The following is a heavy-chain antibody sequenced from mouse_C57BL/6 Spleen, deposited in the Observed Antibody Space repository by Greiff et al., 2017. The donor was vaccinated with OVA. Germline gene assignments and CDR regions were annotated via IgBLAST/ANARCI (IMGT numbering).Heavy chain of an antibody. D-gene: IGHD1-1*01. V-gene: IGHV10-1*01. CDR1: GFSFNTYA. J-gene: IGHJ4*01. CDR3: AYGSSYSYAMDY. CDR2: IRSKSNNYAT. Sequence: EVQGVESGGGLVQPKGSLKLSCAASGFSFNTYAMNWVRQAPGKGLEWVARIRSKSNNYATYYADSVKDRFTISRDDSESMLYLQMNNLKTEDTAMYYCAYGSSYSYAMDYWGQGTSVTVSS.